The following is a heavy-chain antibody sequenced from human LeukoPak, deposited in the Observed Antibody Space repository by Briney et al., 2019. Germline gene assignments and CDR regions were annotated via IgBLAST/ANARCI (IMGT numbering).Heavy chain of an antibody. J-gene: IGHJ6*02. Sequence: GGSLRLSCAASGFTFNRYWMSWARQAPGKGLEWVAQIKSDGSEEYYADSVKGRFTISRDNSKDTLYLQMNSLRDDDTAVYYCAKDQGDLTMVRGVITYYYYYGMDVWGQGTTVTVSS. CDR3: AKDQGDLTMVRGVITYYYYYGMDV. V-gene: IGHV3-7*01. D-gene: IGHD3-10*01. CDR1: GFTFNRYW. CDR2: IKSDGSEE.